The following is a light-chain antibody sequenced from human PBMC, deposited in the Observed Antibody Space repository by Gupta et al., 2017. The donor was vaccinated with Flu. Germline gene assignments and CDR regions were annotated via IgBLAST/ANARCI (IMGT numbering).Light chain of an antibody. J-gene: IGLJ3*02. CDR1: SSNIGSEY. CDR3: GTWDSLNSGGL. CDR2: END. Sequence: KVTISCSGTSSNIGSEYVSWYQHVPGADPKLLIYENDKRPSGIPDRFSASKSGASATLDITGLQPADEADYYCGTWDSLNSGGLFGGGTNLTVL. V-gene: IGLV1-51*02.